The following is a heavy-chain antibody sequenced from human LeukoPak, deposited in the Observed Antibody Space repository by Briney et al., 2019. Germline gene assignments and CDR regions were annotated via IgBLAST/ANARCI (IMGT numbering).Heavy chain of an antibody. J-gene: IGHJ6*02. CDR1: GGSISSYY. CDR2: IYYSGST. D-gene: IGHD5-18*01. CDR3: ARVNGYSYGTSYYYYGMDV. Sequence: SETLSLTCTVSGGSISSYYWSWIRQPPGKGLEGIGYIYYSGSTNYNPSLKSRVTISVDTSKNQFSLKLSSVTAADTAVYYCARVNGYSYGTSYYYYGMDVWGQGTTVTVSS. V-gene: IGHV4-59*01.